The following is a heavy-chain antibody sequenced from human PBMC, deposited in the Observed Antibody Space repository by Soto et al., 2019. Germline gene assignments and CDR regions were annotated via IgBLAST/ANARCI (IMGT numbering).Heavy chain of an antibody. D-gene: IGHD3-22*01. Sequence: SVKVSCKASGGTFSSYTISWVRQAPGQGLEWMGRIIPILGIANYAQKFQGRVTITADKSTSTAYMELSSLRSEDTAVYYCARDWHYDSSGYDGVSILMGRIWLDPWGQGTLVTVSS. CDR1: GGTFSSYT. J-gene: IGHJ5*02. V-gene: IGHV1-69*04. CDR3: ARDWHYDSSGYDGVSILMGRIWLDP. CDR2: IIPILGIA.